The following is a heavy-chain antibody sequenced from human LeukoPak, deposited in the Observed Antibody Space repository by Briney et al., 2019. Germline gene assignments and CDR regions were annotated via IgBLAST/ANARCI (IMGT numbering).Heavy chain of an antibody. D-gene: IGHD3-10*01. J-gene: IGHJ6*02. CDR3: ASARGVVYYYYYYGMDV. CDR2: INHSGST. V-gene: IGHV4-34*01. CDR1: GGSISSYY. Sequence: SETLSLTCTVSGGSISSYYWSWIRQPAGKGLEWIGEINHSGSTNYNPSLKSRVTISVDTSKNQFSLKLSSVTAADTAVYYCASARGVVYYYYYYGMDVWGQGTTVTVSS.